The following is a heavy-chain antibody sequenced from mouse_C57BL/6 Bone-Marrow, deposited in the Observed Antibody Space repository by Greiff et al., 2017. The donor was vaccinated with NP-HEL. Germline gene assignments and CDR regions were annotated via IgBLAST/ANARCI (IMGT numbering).Heavy chain of an antibody. CDR2: INPGSGGT. D-gene: IGHD1-1*01. Sequence: VQLQQSGAELVRPGTSVKVSCKASGYTFTDYLIEWVKQRPGQGLEWIGVINPGSGGTNYNEKFKGKATLTADKSSSTAYMQLSSLTSEDSAVXFCARWGTTVVSAMDYWGQGTSVTVSS. CDR3: ARWGTTVVSAMDY. V-gene: IGHV1-54*01. J-gene: IGHJ4*01. CDR1: GYTFTDYL.